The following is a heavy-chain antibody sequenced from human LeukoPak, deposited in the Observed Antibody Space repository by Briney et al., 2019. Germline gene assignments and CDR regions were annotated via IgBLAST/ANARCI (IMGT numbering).Heavy chain of an antibody. D-gene: IGHD6-13*01. J-gene: IGHJ1*01. Sequence: GESLKISCKGSGYSFTSYWIGWVRQMPGKGLEWMGIIYPGDSDTTYSPSFQGQVTFSADKSISTAYLQWSSLKASDTAMYYCARSAAVAGPDAEYFQHWGQGTLVTVSS. CDR2: IYPGDSDT. CDR3: ARSAAVAGPDAEYFQH. V-gene: IGHV5-51*01. CDR1: GYSFTSYW.